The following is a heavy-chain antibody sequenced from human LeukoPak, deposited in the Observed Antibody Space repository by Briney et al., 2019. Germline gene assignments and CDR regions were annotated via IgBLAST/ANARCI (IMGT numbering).Heavy chain of an antibody. CDR1: EFTFSAYW. J-gene: IGHJ3*02. Sequence: GGSLRLSCAASEFTFSAYWMHWVRQAPGKGLVWVSRINGDGTSTSYADSVKGRFTISRDNAKNSLYLQMNSLRAEDTAVYYCARGSKYGDYRPHDAFDIWGQGTMVTVSS. V-gene: IGHV3-74*01. D-gene: IGHD4-17*01. CDR3: ARGSKYGDYRPHDAFDI. CDR2: INGDGTST.